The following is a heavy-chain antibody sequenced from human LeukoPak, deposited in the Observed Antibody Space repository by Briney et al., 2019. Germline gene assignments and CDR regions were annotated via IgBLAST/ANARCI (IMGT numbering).Heavy chain of an antibody. CDR3: ARDYYGSSVTMAPVDY. CDR1: GFTFSSYS. D-gene: IGHD3-10*01. V-gene: IGHV3-48*01. J-gene: IGHJ4*02. CDR2: ISSSSSII. Sequence: PGGSLRLSCAASGFTFSSYSMNWVRQAPGKGLEWVSYISSSSSIIYYADSVKGRFTISRDNAKNSLYLQMNSLRAEDTAVYYCARDYYGSSVTMAPVDYWGQGTLVTVSS.